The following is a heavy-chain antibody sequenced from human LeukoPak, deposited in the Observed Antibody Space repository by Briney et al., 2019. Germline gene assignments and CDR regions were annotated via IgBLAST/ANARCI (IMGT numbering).Heavy chain of an antibody. J-gene: IGHJ4*02. Sequence: SETLSLTCTVSGGSISSSSYYWGWIRQPPGKGLEWIGSIYYSGSTYYNPSLKSRVTISVDTSKNQFSLKLSSVTAADTAVYYCARELWLYYDFRSGYCPSYFDYWGQGTLVTVSS. CDR2: IYYSGST. CDR3: ARELWLYYDFRSGYCPSYFDY. D-gene: IGHD3-3*01. CDR1: GGSISSSSYY. V-gene: IGHV4-39*07.